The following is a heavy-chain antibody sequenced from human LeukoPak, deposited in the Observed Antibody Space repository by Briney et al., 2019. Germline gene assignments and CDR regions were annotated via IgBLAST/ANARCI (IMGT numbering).Heavy chain of an antibody. CDR3: ARYTVEMATIDAFDI. CDR2: ISSSSSYI. J-gene: IGHJ3*02. V-gene: IGHV3-21*01. CDR1: GFTFSSYS. Sequence: SGGSLRLSCAASGFTFSSYSMNWVRQAPGKGLEWVSSISSSSSYIYYADSVKGRFTISRDNAKNSLYPQMNSLRAEDTAVYYCARYTVEMATIDAFDIWGQGTMVTVSS. D-gene: IGHD5-24*01.